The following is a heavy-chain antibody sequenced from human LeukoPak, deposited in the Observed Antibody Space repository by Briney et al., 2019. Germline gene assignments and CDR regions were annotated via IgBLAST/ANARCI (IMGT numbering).Heavy chain of an antibody. CDR1: GYTFTGYY. V-gene: IGHV1-2*06. CDR2: INPNSGGT. CDR3: ARGGVEYSSSSEADY. Sequence: ASVKVSCXASGYTFTGYYMHWVRQAPGQGLEWMGRINPNSGGTNYAQKFQGRVTMTRDTSISTAYMELSRLRSDDTAVYYCARGGVEYSSSSEADYWGQGTLVTVSS. D-gene: IGHD6-6*01. J-gene: IGHJ4*02.